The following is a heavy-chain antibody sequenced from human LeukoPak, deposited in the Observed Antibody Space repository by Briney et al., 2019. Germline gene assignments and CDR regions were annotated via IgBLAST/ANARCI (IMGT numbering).Heavy chain of an antibody. Sequence: SETLSLTCTVSGGSISSSSYYWGWIRQPPGKGLEWIGSIYYSGSTYYNPSLKSRVTISVDTSKNQFSLKLSSVTAADTAVYYCAEGGAGYFDYWGQGTLVTVSS. V-gene: IGHV4-39*07. D-gene: IGHD4/OR15-4a*01. CDR3: AEGGAGYFDY. J-gene: IGHJ4*02. CDR1: GGSISSSSYY. CDR2: IYYSGST.